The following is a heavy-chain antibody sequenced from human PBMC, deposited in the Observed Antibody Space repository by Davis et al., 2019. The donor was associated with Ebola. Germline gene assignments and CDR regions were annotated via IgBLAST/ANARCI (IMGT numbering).Heavy chain of an antibody. D-gene: IGHD3-10*01. V-gene: IGHV4-4*02. CDR2: ITHTGST. J-gene: IGHJ4*02. CDR3: ARLEITMSQGVLIDATYFDY. Sequence: SETLSLTCTVSGGSIRSTKWWSWVRQPPGKGLEWIGEITHTGSTKYNPSLKSRVTISVDTSKNQFSLKMTSVTAADTAVYYCARLEITMSQGVLIDATYFDYWGQGSLVTVSS. CDR1: GGSIRSTKW.